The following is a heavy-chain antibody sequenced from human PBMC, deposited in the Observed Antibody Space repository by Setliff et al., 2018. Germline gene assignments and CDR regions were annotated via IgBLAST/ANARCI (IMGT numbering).Heavy chain of an antibody. J-gene: IGHJ5*02. Sequence: PGGSLRLSCAASGFTFSSYGMHWVRQAPGKGLEWVANIKQDGSETYYVDSVKGRFTISRDNPNNSLYLQMNNLRAEDTAVYYCARLYIVVVVAATPAWFDPWGQGTLVTVSS. CDR1: GFTFSSYG. V-gene: IGHV3-7*03. CDR2: IKQDGSET. D-gene: IGHD2-15*01. CDR3: ARLYIVVVVAATPAWFDP.